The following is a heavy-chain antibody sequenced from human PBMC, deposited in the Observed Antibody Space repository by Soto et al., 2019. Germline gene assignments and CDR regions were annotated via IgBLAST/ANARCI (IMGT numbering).Heavy chain of an antibody. Sequence: QVQLAQSETEVKKSGASVRISCKASGYTFXTHWMHXVRQAPGQGLEWMAVINPSRGHTIYAQQFQGRVTVTADTSANMIYMELRSLRXEDTAIYXXXXDXXXXXXXXXXXWFDPWGQGTLVTVSS. CDR1: GYTFXTHW. J-gene: IGHJ5*02. CDR2: INPSRGHT. CDR3: XXDXXXXXXXXXXXWFDP. V-gene: IGHV1-46*01.